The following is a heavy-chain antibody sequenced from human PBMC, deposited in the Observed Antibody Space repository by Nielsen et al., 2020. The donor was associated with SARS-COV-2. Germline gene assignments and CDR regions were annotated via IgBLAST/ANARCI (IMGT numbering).Heavy chain of an antibody. CDR1: GFTFSSYS. J-gene: IGHJ3*02. Sequence: GESLKISCAASGFTFSSYSMNWVRQAPGKGLEWVSSISSSSSYIYYADSVKGRFTISRDNAKNSLYLQMNSLRAEDTALYYCAKDGGWDDAFDIWGQGTMVTVSS. CDR2: ISSSSSYI. CDR3: AKDGGWDDAFDI. D-gene: IGHD6-19*01. V-gene: IGHV3-21*04.